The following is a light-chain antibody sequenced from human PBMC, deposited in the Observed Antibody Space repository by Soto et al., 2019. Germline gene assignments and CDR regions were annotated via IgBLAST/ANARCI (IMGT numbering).Light chain of an antibody. CDR2: DAS. Sequence: EIVLTQSPATLSLSPGERATLSCRASQSVSSYLAWYQQKPGQAPRLLIYDASNRATGIPARFSGSGSGTDFTLNISSLEPEDFAVYYCQQRSKWPITFGQGTRLEIK. CDR1: QSVSSY. V-gene: IGKV3-11*01. CDR3: QQRSKWPIT. J-gene: IGKJ5*01.